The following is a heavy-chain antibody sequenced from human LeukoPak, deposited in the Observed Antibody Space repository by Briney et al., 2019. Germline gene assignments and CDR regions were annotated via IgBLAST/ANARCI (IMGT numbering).Heavy chain of an antibody. CDR1: GGSFSGYY. Sequence: SETLSLTCAVYGGSFSGYYWSWIRQPPGKGLEWIGEINHSGSTNYNPSLKSRVTISVDTSKNQFSLKLSSVTAADTAVYYCASRIVVVPAAPQNWFDPWGQGTLVTVSS. CDR2: INHSGST. CDR3: ASRIVVVPAAPQNWFDP. V-gene: IGHV4-34*01. J-gene: IGHJ5*02. D-gene: IGHD2-2*01.